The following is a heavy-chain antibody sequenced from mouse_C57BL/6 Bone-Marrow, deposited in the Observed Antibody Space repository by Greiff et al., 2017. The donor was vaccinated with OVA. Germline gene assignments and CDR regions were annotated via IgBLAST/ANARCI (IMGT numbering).Heavy chain of an antibody. J-gene: IGHJ4*01. V-gene: IGHV1-52*01. CDR2: IDPSDSET. D-gene: IGHD3-2*02. Sequence: VKLQQPGAELVRPGSSVKLSCKASGYTFTSYWMHWVKQRPIQGLEWIGNIDPSDSETHYNQKFKDKATLTVDKSSSTAYMQLSSLTSEDSAVYYCARERAAQAREYAMDYWGQGTSVTVSS. CDR1: GYTFTSYW. CDR3: ARERAAQAREYAMDY.